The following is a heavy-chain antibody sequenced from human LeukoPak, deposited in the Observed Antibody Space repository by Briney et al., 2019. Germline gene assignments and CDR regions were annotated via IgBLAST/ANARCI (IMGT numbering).Heavy chain of an antibody. CDR1: GGTISSYY. J-gene: IGHJ5*02. CDR2: IYTSGST. D-gene: IGHD3-3*01. CDR3: ARVGSGYPKNWFDP. V-gene: IGHV4-4*07. Sequence: PSETLSLTCTVSGGTISSYYWSWIRQPAGKGLEWIGRIYTSGSTNYNPSLKSRVTMSVDTSKNQCSLKLSSVTAADTGVYYCARVGSGYPKNWFDPWGQGTLVTVSS.